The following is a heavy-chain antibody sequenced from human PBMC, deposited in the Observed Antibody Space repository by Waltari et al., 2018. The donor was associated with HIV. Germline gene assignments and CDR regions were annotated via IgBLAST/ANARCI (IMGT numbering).Heavy chain of an antibody. CDR2: IRYDGSDK. Sequence: QVQLVESGGGVVQPGGSLRLSCAASGFTFSHSGMHWVRQAPGKGLEWVAFIRYDGSDKYYADFVKGRFTISRDNSKNTLYLQTNSLRAEDTAVYYCAKTTMVTPYYYYGVDVWGQGATVTVSS. J-gene: IGHJ6*02. CDR1: GFTFSHSG. D-gene: IGHD5-18*01. CDR3: AKTTMVTPYYYYGVDV. V-gene: IGHV3-30*02.